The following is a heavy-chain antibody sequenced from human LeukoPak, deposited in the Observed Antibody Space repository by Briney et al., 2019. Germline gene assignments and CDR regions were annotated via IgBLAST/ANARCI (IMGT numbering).Heavy chain of an antibody. J-gene: IGHJ4*02. Sequence: ASVKVSCKASGYTFTGYYMHWVRQAPGQGLEWMGWINPNSGGTNYAQKFQGRVTMTRDTSISTAYMELSRLRSDDTAVYYCARHAGIQWLIYFDYWGQGTLVTVSS. CDR3: ARHAGIQWLIYFDY. CDR2: INPNSGGT. D-gene: IGHD6-19*01. V-gene: IGHV1-2*02. CDR1: GYTFTGYY.